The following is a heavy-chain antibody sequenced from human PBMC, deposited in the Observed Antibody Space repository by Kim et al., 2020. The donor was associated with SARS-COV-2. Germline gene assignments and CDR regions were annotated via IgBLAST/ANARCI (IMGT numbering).Heavy chain of an antibody. CDR2: INAGNGKT. Sequence: ASVKVSCKASGYTFTSYAVQWVRQAPGQRLEWRGWINAGNGKTKYSQKLQGRVTITRDTSASTAYMELSSLRSEDTAVYYCARERDSSGYQFDYWGQGTLVTVSS. CDR1: GYTFTSYA. CDR3: ARERDSSGYQFDY. J-gene: IGHJ4*02. D-gene: IGHD3-22*01. V-gene: IGHV1-3*01.